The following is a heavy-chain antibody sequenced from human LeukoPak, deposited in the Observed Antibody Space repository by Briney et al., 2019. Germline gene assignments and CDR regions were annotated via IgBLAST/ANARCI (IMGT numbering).Heavy chain of an antibody. D-gene: IGHD1-14*01. Sequence: PSATLSLTCTVSLASTTSTFWSWVRQPPGKGLEWIGEIHRSGSPNYNPSLQSRVTISIDRSRNQIVLELSSVTAADTAVYYCAREILGGFNPGAYWGQGTLVTVSS. CDR2: IHRSGSP. CDR3: AREILGGFNPGAY. V-gene: IGHV4-4*02. CDR1: LASTTSTF. J-gene: IGHJ4*02.